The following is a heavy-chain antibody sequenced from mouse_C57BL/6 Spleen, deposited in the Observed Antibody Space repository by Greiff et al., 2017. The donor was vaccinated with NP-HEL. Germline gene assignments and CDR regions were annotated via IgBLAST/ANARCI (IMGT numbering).Heavy chain of an antibody. Sequence: EVQLQQSGPELVKPGASVKMSCKASGYTFTDYNMHWVKQSHGKSLEWIGYINPNNGGTSYNQKFKGKATLTVNKSSSTAYMELRSLTSEDSAVYYCARGEIYYYGSSYYFDYWGQGTTLTVSS. D-gene: IGHD1-1*01. J-gene: IGHJ2*01. CDR2: INPNNGGT. V-gene: IGHV1-22*01. CDR3: ARGEIYYYGSSYYFDY. CDR1: GYTFTDYN.